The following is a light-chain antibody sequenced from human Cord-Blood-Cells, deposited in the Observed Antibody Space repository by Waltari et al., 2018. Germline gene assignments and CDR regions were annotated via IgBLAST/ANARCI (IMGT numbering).Light chain of an antibody. V-gene: IGKV4-1*01. J-gene: IGKJ1*01. CDR1: QSVLYSSNNKNY. CDR2: WAS. Sequence: DIVMTQSPDSLAVSLGERATINCKSSQSVLYSSNNKNYLAWYQQKPGQPPKLLIYWASTRDSRVPDRFSGSGSGTDFTLTISSLQAEDVAVYYCQQYYSTPQTFGQGTKVEIK. CDR3: QQYYSTPQT.